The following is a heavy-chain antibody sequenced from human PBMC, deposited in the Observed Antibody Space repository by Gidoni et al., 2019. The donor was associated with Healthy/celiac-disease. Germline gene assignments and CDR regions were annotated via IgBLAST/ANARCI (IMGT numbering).Heavy chain of an antibody. Sequence: QVQLVQSGAEVKKPGASVKVSCKASGYTFTGYYMPWVRQAPGQGLEWMGWINPNSGGTNYAQKFQGWVTMTRDTSISTAYMELSRLRSDDTAVYYCAREAERMNRWQQLVRGPYYYYGMDVWGQGTTVTVSS. CDR3: AREAERMNRWQQLVRGPYYYYGMDV. V-gene: IGHV1-2*04. CDR2: INPNSGGT. J-gene: IGHJ6*02. CDR1: GYTFTGYY. D-gene: IGHD6-13*01.